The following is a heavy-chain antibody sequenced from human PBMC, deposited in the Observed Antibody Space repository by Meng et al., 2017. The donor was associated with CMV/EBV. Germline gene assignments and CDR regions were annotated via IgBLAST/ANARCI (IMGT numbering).Heavy chain of an antibody. V-gene: IGHV3-23*01. Sequence: GGPLRLSCAAPGSTFSSYAMSWARRVPGKGMEWVSAISGIGGGTYYADSVKGRCTISRDNSKNTLYLQMNSLRAEDTSVYYCASLGDIVVVPAAIRFDYWGQGTLVTVSS. D-gene: IGHD2-2*01. J-gene: IGHJ4*02. CDR3: ASLGDIVVVPAAIRFDY. CDR1: GSTFSSYA. CDR2: ISGIGGGT.